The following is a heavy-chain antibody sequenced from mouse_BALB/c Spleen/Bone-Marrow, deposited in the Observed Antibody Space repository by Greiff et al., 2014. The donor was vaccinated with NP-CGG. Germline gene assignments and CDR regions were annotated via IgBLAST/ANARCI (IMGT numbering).Heavy chain of an antibody. V-gene: IGHV1-7*01. CDR2: INPSTGYT. CDR1: GYTFTSYW. Sequence: VQLMESGAELAKPGASVKMSCKASGYTFTSYWMHWVKQRPGQGLEWIGYINPSTGYTEYNQKFKDKATLTADKSSSTAYMQLSSLTSEDSAVYYCARRETTALDYWGQGTTLTVSS. D-gene: IGHD1-2*01. J-gene: IGHJ2*01. CDR3: ARRETTALDY.